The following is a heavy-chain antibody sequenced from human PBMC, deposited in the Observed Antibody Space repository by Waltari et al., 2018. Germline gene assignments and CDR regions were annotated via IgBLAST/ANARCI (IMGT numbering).Heavy chain of an antibody. CDR3: ASQDLHGDFYRTDVFDF. J-gene: IGHJ6*01. V-gene: IGHV4-61*01. Sequence: QVQLRESGPGVVKPLETLSLNCAVSGGSINTGYYSPWNWIRQPPGKGLEWIGFFQDRGKPKYNPSLKGRVAISAATSKTEFYLTLNSVTAADTATYFCASQDLHGDFYRTDVFDFWGRGTSVTVSS. CDR1: GGSINTGYYS. D-gene: IGHD2-21*02. CDR2: FQDRGKP.